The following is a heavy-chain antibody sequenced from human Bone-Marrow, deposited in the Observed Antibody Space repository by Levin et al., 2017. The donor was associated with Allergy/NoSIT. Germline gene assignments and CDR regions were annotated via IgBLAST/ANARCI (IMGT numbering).Heavy chain of an antibody. J-gene: IGHJ2*01. CDR2: IYSGGST. V-gene: IGHV3-66*01. Sequence: PGGSLRLSCAASGFTVSSNYMSWVRQAPGKGLEWVSVIYSGGSTYYADSVKGRFTISRDNSKNTLYLQMNSLRAEDTAVYYCARDGVVGATHYWYFDLWGRGTLVTVSS. CDR1: GFTVSSNY. CDR3: ARDGVVGATHYWYFDL. D-gene: IGHD1-26*01.